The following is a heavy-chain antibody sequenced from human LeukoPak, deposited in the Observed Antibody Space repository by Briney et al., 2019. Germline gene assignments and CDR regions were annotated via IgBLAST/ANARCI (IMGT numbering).Heavy chain of an antibody. Sequence: GGSLRLSCAASRFTLSNYWMSWVRQAPGKGLEWVAFIRYDGSNKYYADSVKGRFTISRDNSKNTLYLQMNSLRAEDTAVYYCAKGNVDTAMDWGQGTLVTVSS. J-gene: IGHJ4*02. D-gene: IGHD5-18*01. CDR2: IRYDGSNK. CDR1: RFTLSNYW. V-gene: IGHV3-30*02. CDR3: AKGNVDTAMD.